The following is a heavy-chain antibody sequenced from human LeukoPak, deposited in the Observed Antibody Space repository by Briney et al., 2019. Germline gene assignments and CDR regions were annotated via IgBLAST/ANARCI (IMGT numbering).Heavy chain of an antibody. CDR2: LFYGGSI. CDR1: GGSITNNNYY. Sequence: SETLSLTCTVSGGSITNNNYYWGWIRQPPEKGLEWIGTLFYGGSISYNPSLKSRVTISVDTSKNHLSLKLNSVTAADTAVYFCAGLFIGEYYGSGYYFDDWGQGTLVTVTS. J-gene: IGHJ4*02. D-gene: IGHD3-10*01. V-gene: IGHV4-39*02. CDR3: AGLFIGEYYGSGYYFDD.